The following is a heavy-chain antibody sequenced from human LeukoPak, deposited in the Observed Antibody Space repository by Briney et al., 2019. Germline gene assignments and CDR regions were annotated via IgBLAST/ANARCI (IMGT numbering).Heavy chain of an antibody. J-gene: IGHJ4*02. D-gene: IGHD3-22*01. CDR2: ISAYNGNT. CDR1: GYTFDRYG. V-gene: IGHV1-18*01. Sequence: GASVKVSCKASGYTFDRYGIGWVRQAPGQGLEWMGWISAYNGNTNYAQKLQGRVTLTTDTSTTTAYMELRSLRSDDTAVYYCTRAHGFDSSGYSEAYFDDWGQGTLVTVSS. CDR3: TRAHGFDSSGYSEAYFDD.